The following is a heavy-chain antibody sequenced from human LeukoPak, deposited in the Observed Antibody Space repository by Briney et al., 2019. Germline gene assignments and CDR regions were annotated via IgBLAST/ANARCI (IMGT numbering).Heavy chain of an antibody. Sequence: GGSLRLSCAASGLTVSSNYMNWVRQAPGKGLEWVANIKQDGSHKNYVDSVKGRFTISRDNAKNSLSLQMNSLRAEDTAVYYCASAPTVTTSIDYWGQGTLVTVSS. CDR3: ASAPTVTTSIDY. V-gene: IGHV3-7*01. CDR1: GLTVSSNY. J-gene: IGHJ4*02. CDR2: IKQDGSHK. D-gene: IGHD4-17*01.